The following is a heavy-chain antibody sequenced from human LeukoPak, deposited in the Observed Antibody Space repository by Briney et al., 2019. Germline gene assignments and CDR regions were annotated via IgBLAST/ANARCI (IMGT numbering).Heavy chain of an antibody. CDR1: NGFDSYY. CDR2: ITYRGSG. D-gene: IGHD2-21*02. CDR3: GVYGGDWRFDF. V-gene: IGHV4-34*01. J-gene: IGHJ4*02. Sequence: MSSETLSLTCAVYNGFDSYYMTIVRQPPGKGLEWVGEITYRGSGNYNPSLKGRATISINVSQRQFSLSLRSVTAADTATYYCGVYGGDWRFDFWGQGTPITVSS.